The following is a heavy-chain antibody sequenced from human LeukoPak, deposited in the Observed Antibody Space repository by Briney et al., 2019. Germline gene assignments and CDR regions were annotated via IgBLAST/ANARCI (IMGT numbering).Heavy chain of an antibody. CDR2: ISSSSSTI. CDR1: GFTFSSYS. D-gene: IGHD4-17*01. CDR3: ARVTVTRFDY. V-gene: IGHV3-48*01. J-gene: IGHJ4*02. Sequence: GGSLRLSCAASGFTFSSYSMNWVRQAPGKGLEWVSYISSSSSTIYYADSVKGRFTISRDNAKNSLYLQMNSLRAEDTAVYYCARVTVTRFDYWGQRTLVTVSS.